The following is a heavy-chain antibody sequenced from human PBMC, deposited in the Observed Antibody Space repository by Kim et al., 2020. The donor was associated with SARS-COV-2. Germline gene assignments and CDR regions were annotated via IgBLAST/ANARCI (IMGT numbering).Heavy chain of an antibody. CDR3: ARDRGYSFDY. J-gene: IGHJ4*02. V-gene: IGHV3-7*03. Sequence: GGSLRLSCAVSGFSFSTNWMSWVRQAPGKGLEWVAKIKEDGTEKYYGYSVEGRFTISRDNAKNSLYLQMNSLSAEDTAVYYCARDRGYSFDYRGQGTLVTVST. CDR2: IKEDGTEK. CDR1: GFSFSTNW. D-gene: IGHD3-10*01.